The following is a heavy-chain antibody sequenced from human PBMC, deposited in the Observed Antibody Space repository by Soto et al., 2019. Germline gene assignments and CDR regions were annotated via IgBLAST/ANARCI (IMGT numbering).Heavy chain of an antibody. CDR3: AKIGGQRWRYYYYGMDV. CDR1: GFTFSSYG. D-gene: IGHD3-10*01. V-gene: IGHV3-30*18. Sequence: QVQLVESGGGVVQPGRSLRLSCAASGFTFSSYGMHWVRQAPGKGLEWVAVISYDGSNKYYADSVKGRFTISRDNSKNTLYLQMNSLRAEDTAVYYCAKIGGQRWRYYYYGMDVWGQGTTVTVSS. J-gene: IGHJ6*02. CDR2: ISYDGSNK.